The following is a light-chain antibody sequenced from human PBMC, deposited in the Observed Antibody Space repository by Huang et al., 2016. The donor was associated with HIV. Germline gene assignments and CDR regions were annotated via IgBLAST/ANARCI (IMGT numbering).Light chain of an antibody. CDR1: QSVSGN. CDR2: GAS. CDR3: QQYNSWPST. J-gene: IGKJ1*01. V-gene: IGKV3-15*01. Sequence: EIMMTQSPATLSVSPGERATLSCTASQSVSGNLAWYQLTPGQAPWLLIHGASTRATGVPARFSASGSGTEFTLTIDSLHSEDFAVYYCQQYNSWPSTFGQGTRMEV.